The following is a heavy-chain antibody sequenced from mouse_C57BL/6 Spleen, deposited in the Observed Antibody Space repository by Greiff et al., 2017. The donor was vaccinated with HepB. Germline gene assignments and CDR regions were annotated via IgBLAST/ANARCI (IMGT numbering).Heavy chain of an antibody. J-gene: IGHJ1*03. CDR3: ARGSYYYGSSYVDWYFDV. V-gene: IGHV3-6*01. D-gene: IGHD1-1*01. CDR1: GYSITSGYY. CDR2: ISYDGSN. Sequence: EVKLQESGPGLVKPSQSLSLTCSVTGYSITSGYYWNWIRQFPGNKLEWMGYISYDGSNNYNPSLKNRISITRDTSKNQFFLKLNSVTTEDTATYYCARGSYYYGSSYVDWYFDVWGTGTTVTVSS.